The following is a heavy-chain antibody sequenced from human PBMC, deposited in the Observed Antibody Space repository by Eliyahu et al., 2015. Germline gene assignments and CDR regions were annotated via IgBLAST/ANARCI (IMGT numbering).Heavy chain of an antibody. D-gene: IGHD3-22*01. V-gene: IGHV4-30-2*01. CDR3: ARASDSSGYYSIWYFDL. CDR2: IYHSGST. CDR1: GGSISXGXYS. J-gene: IGHJ2*01. Sequence: QLQLQESGSGLVKPSQTLSLTCAVSGGSISXGXYSWSWIRQPPGKGLEWIGYIYHSGSTYYNPSLKSRVTISVDRSKNQFSLKLSSVTAADTAVYYCARASDSSGYYSIWYFDLWGRGTLVTVSS.